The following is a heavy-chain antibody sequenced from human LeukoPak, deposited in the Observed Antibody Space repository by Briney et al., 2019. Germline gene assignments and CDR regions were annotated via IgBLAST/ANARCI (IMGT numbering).Heavy chain of an antibody. CDR3: ARAGWFSTTWHFDY. J-gene: IGHJ4*02. Sequence: SETLSLTCTVSGGSISSSRYYWGWIRHPPEKWPEWVGTIYYSGTTNYNPSLGSRVTISVDTSKNQFSLKLSSVSAADTAVYYCARAGWFSTTWHFDYWGQGILVTVSS. CDR2: IYYSGTT. CDR1: GGSISSSRYY. D-gene: IGHD6-19*01. V-gene: IGHV4-39*02.